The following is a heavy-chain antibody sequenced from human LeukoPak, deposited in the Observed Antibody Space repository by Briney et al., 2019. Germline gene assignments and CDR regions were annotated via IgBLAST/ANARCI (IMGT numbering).Heavy chain of an antibody. D-gene: IGHD3-22*01. CDR2: IWYDGSNK. CDR1: GFTLSTSG. V-gene: IGHV3-33*08. J-gene: IGHJ4*02. CDR3: ARELPPVVTYYFDY. Sequence: GGSLRLSCAASGFTLSTSGMSWVRQAPGKGLEWVAVIWYDGSNKYYADSVKGRFTISRDNSKNTLYLQMNSLRAEDTAVYYCARELPPVVTYYFDYWGQGTLVTVSS.